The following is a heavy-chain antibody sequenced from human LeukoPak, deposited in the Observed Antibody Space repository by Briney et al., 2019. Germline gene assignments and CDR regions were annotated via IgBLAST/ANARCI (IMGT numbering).Heavy chain of an antibody. CDR3: ARVTPSFDY. CDR2: IDQRGST. CDR1: GGSLGDYY. V-gene: IGHV4-34*01. D-gene: IGHD5-18*01. Sequence: SETLSLTCEVYGGSLGDYYWGWIRQPPEKGPEWIGEIDQRGSTNYSPSRKSRVTLSIDTSKNQFSLKLSSVTAADTAVYYCARVTPSFDYWGQGTLVTVSS. J-gene: IGHJ4*02.